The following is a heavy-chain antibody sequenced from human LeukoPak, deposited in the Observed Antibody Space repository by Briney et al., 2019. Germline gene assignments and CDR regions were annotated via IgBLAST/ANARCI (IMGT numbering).Heavy chain of an antibody. CDR3: ARDLPTMIRGVKDY. Sequence: GGSLRLSCAASGFTFSSYAMSWVRQAPGKGLEWVSAISGSGGSTYYADSVKGRFTISRDNSKNTLYLQMNSLRSDDTAVYYCARDLPTMIRGVKDYWGQGTLVTVSS. D-gene: IGHD3-10*01. V-gene: IGHV3-23*01. J-gene: IGHJ4*02. CDR1: GFTFSSYA. CDR2: ISGSGGST.